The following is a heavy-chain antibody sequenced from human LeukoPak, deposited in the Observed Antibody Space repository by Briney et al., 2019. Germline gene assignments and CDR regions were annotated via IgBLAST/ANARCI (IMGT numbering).Heavy chain of an antibody. CDR3: AKGLAYDFLSGRPIDY. D-gene: IGHD3-3*01. CDR2: IRYDGSNK. CDR1: GFTFSSYG. V-gene: IGHV3-30*02. J-gene: IGHJ4*02. Sequence: PGGSLRLSCAASGFTFSSYGMHWVRQAPGKGLEWVAFIRYDGSNKYYADSVKGRFTISRDNSKNTLYLQMSSLRAEDTAVYYCAKGLAYDFLSGRPIDYWGQGTLVTVSS.